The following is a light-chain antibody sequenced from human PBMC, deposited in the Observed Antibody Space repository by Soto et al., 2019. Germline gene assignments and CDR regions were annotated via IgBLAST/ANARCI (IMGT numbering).Light chain of an antibody. V-gene: IGKV3-20*01. CDR3: QQYGRSPRT. CDR2: DAS. CDR1: QTIGGSY. Sequence: ELVLTQSPGTLSLSPGERATLSCRASQTIGGSYLAWYQWKPGQAPRLLMFDASTRATGIPDRFSGSGSGTDFSLSISRVEPEDFAVYYCQQYGRSPRTFGQGTKVEIK. J-gene: IGKJ1*01.